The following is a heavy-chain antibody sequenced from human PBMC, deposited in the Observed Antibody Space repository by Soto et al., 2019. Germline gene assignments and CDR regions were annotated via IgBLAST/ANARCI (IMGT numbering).Heavy chain of an antibody. CDR1: GFSLSTSGMC. Sequence: SGPTLVNPPQTLTLTCTFSGFSLSTSGMCVSWIRQPPGKALEWLALIDWDDDKYYSTSLKTRLTISKDTSKNQVVLTMTNMDPVDTATYYCARTAGATKLSAFDIWGQGTMVTVSS. J-gene: IGHJ3*02. D-gene: IGHD1-26*01. V-gene: IGHV2-70*01. CDR3: ARTAGATKLSAFDI. CDR2: IDWDDDK.